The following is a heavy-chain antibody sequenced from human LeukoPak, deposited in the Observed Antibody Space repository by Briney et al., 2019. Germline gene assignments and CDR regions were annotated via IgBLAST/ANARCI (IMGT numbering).Heavy chain of an antibody. D-gene: IGHD2-8*01. Sequence: GGSLRLSCAASGFTFSSYGMHWVRRAPGKGLEWVAVIWYDGSNKYYADSVKGRFTISRDNSKNTLYLQMNSLRAEDTAVYYCARDVLDIPDDAFDIWGQGTMVTVSS. J-gene: IGHJ3*02. CDR3: ARDVLDIPDDAFDI. CDR1: GFTFSSYG. CDR2: IWYDGSNK. V-gene: IGHV3-33*01.